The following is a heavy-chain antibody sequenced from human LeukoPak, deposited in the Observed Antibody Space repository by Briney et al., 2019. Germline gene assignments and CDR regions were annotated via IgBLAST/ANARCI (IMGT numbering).Heavy chain of an antibody. D-gene: IGHD1-26*01. V-gene: IGHV3-21*01. CDR1: GFTFSSYS. CDR2: ISSSSSYI. CDR3: AREISGSYLSGDDY. J-gene: IGHJ4*02. Sequence: GGSLRLSCAASGFTFSSYSMNWVRQAPGKGLEWVSSISSSSSYIYYADSVKGRFTISRDNAKNSLYLQMNSLRAEDTAVYYCAREISGSYLSGDDYWGQGTLVTVSS.